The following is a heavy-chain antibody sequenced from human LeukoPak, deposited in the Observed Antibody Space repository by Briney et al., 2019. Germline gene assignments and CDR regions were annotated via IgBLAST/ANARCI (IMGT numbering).Heavy chain of an antibody. V-gene: IGHV3-23*01. Sequence: GGSLRLSCAASGFTFSSHALSWVRQAPGKGLEWVASIRGSDGSTYYADSVKGRFTISRDNSKNTLYLQMNSLRAEDTAVYYCARATTVVTHFDYWGQGTLVTVSS. CDR3: ARATTVVTHFDY. J-gene: IGHJ4*02. CDR1: GFTFSSHA. CDR2: IRGSDGST. D-gene: IGHD4-23*01.